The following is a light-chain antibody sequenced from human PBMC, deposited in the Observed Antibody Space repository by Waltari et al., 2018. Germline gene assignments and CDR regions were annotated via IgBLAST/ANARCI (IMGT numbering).Light chain of an antibody. CDR1: NLRSYY. CDR2: GYN. Sequence: SSELTQDAAVSVALGQTVRITCQGVNLRSYYARWYQQKPGQAPVLVIPGYNNRPSGIPDRFSGSSTGNTASLTIAGAQAEDEADYYCSSRDSSGNHVMFGGGTKLTV. V-gene: IGLV3-19*01. J-gene: IGLJ3*02. CDR3: SSRDSSGNHVM.